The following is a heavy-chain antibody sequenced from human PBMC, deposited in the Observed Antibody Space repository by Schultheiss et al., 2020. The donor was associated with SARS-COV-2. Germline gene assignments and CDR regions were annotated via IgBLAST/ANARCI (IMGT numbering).Heavy chain of an antibody. CDR2: IKQDGSEK. V-gene: IGHV3-7*05. Sequence: GGSLRLSCAASGFTFSSYWMSWVRQAPGKGLEWVANIKQDGSEKYYVDSVKGRFTISRDNAKNSLYLQMNSLRAEDTAVYYCARDGMAAALNYYYYYMDVWGKGTTVTV. D-gene: IGHD2-15*01. CDR3: ARDGMAAALNYYYYYMDV. J-gene: IGHJ6*03. CDR1: GFTFSSYW.